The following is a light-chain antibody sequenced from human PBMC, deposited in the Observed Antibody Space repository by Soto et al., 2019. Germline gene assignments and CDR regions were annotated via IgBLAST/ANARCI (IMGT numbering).Light chain of an antibody. V-gene: IGLV2-11*01. CDR2: DVN. Sequence: QSVLTQPRSVSGSPGQSVTISCTGTSSDVGGYNYVSWYQQHPGKDPKLMIYDVNKRPSGVPDRFSGSKSGSTASLTISGLQSEDEADYFCCSYAGTYTYVFGTGTKV. CDR3: CSYAGTYTYV. J-gene: IGLJ1*01. CDR1: SSDVGGYNY.